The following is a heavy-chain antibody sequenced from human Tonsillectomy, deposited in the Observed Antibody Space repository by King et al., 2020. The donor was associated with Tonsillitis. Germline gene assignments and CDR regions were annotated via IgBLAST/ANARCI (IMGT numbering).Heavy chain of an antibody. J-gene: IGHJ4*02. CDR2: ISGSASST. CDR3: AKDMDRCGGNCPIDF. D-gene: IGHD2-21*02. CDR1: GITFSSYV. Sequence: VQLVESGGGLVQPGGSLRLSCAASGITFSSYVMSWVRQAPGKGLEWVSGISGSASSTDYADSVKGRFTISRDNSKNSLFLQMNSLRAEDTAIYYCAKDMDRCGGNCPIDFWGQGALVTVSS. V-gene: IGHV3-23*04.